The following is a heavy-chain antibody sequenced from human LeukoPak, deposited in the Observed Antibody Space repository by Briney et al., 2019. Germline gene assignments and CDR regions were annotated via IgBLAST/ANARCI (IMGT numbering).Heavy chain of an antibody. CDR3: ASRSAGLQSDYYYYMDV. Sequence: PGGSLRLSCAASGFTFSSYWMHWVRQAPGKGLVWVSRINTDGSSISYADSVKGRFTISRDNAKNTLYLQMNSLRAEDTAVYYCASRSAGLQSDYYYYMDVWGKGTTVTASS. V-gene: IGHV3-74*01. J-gene: IGHJ6*03. D-gene: IGHD4-11*01. CDR1: GFTFSSYW. CDR2: INTDGSSI.